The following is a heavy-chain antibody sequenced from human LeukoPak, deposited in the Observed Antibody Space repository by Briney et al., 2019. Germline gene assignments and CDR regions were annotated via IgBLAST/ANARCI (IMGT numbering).Heavy chain of an antibody. J-gene: IGHJ5*02. Sequence: GGSLRLSCAASRFPFSDYYMYWIRQAPGKGLECIAYISDTGNTIYYADSVKGRFTISRDNAKKSLYLQMSSLGAEDTAVYYCARDRFGGYFFFSWGQGTLVTASS. CDR1: RFPFSDYY. V-gene: IGHV3-11*04. CDR3: ARDRFGGYFFFS. D-gene: IGHD3-10*01. CDR2: ISDTGNTI.